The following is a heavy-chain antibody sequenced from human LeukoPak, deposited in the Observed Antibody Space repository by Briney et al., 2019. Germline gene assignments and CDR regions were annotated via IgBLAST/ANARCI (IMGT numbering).Heavy chain of an antibody. V-gene: IGHV1-69*13. CDR2: IIPMFGTA. J-gene: IGHJ5*02. Sequence: SVTVSFKASGGTFSIYAISWVRQAPGQGLEWMGGIIPMFGTANYAQKFQGRVTITADESANIAYMELSSLRSEDTAVYYCARGPFPPAATVATNNWFDPWGQGTLVTVSS. CDR3: ARGPFPPAATVATNNWFDP. D-gene: IGHD6-13*01. CDR1: GGTFSIYA.